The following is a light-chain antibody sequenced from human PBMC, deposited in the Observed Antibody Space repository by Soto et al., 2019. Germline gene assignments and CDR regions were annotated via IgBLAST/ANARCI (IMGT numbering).Light chain of an antibody. CDR1: QSVSNNY. V-gene: IGKV3-20*01. CDR2: GAS. J-gene: IGKJ1*01. Sequence: IVFTHSPGTPSLSPGEKGTLSCRASQSVSNNYLAWYQQKPGQAPRLLIYGASNRATGIPDRFSGSGSGTDFTLTISRLEPEDFAVYYCQQYGSSGTFGQGTKVDIK. CDR3: QQYGSSGT.